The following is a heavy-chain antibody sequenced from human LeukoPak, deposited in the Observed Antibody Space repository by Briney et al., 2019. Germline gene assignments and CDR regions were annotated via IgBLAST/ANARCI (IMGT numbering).Heavy chain of an antibody. CDR1: GFSLDNHGAG. Sequence: SGPTLVKPTQTLTLTCTFSGFSLDNHGAGVGWIRQPPGKALEWLGFLSWDDDTRYRPSPNTRPSITKGTSKSQVVLSLTNVDPLDTATYHCGHRFWLRTSCYTFFDYWGQGIRVTVSS. J-gene: IGHJ4*02. D-gene: IGHD2-2*02. CDR3: GHRFWLRTSCYTFFDY. V-gene: IGHV2-5*02. CDR2: LSWDDDT.